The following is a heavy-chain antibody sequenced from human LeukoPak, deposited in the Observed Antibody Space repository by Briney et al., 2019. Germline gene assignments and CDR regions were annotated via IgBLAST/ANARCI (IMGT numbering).Heavy chain of an antibody. CDR3: ARDWGDYYFDY. J-gene: IGHJ4*02. V-gene: IGHV3-21*01. D-gene: IGHD3-16*01. CDR1: GFTFSSYA. CDR2: ISSSSSYI. Sequence: PGGSLRLCCAASGFTFSSYAMSWVRQAPGKGLEWVSSISSSSSYIYYTDSVKGRFTISRDNAKNSLSLQMNSLRAEDTAVYYCARDWGDYYFDYWGQGTLVTVSS.